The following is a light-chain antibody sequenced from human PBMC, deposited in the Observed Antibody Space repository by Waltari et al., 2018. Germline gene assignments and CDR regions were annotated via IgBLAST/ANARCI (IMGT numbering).Light chain of an antibody. CDR1: KLGDQY. J-gene: IGLJ1*01. CDR3: QAWDSSTGV. V-gene: IGLV3-1*01. Sequence: SYELTQPPSVSVSPGQTASITCSGDKLGDQYVCWYQPKPGQSPELVIYQDSKRPSGIPERFSGSNSGNTATLTITGTQPMDEADYYCQAWDSSTGVFGTGTRVTVL. CDR2: QDS.